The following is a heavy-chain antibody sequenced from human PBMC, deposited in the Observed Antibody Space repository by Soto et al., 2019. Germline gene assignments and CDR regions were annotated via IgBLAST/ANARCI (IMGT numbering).Heavy chain of an antibody. D-gene: IGHD3-22*01. CDR2: INHSGST. J-gene: IGHJ3*02. CDR3: ARDRIFVVLITPDAFDI. Sequence: SETLSLTCAVYGGSFSGYYWSWIRQPPGKGLEWIGEINHSGSTNYNPSLKSRVTISVDTSKNQFSLKLSSVADADTAVYYCARDRIFVVLITPDAFDISCPAPIVTGS. CDR1: GGSFSGYY. V-gene: IGHV4-34*01.